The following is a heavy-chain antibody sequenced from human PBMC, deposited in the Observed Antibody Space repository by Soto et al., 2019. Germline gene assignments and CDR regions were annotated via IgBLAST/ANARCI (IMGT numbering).Heavy chain of an antibody. CDR3: AREDSVSSYYSQ. V-gene: IGHV3-7*03. J-gene: IGHJ4*01. D-gene: IGHD2-15*01. Sequence: GGSLRLSCAASGFTFSSYRMTWVRQAPRKGLEWVANIKQDGSETFYVDSVKGRFTISRDNAKNSLYLHMNSLGAEDTAMYYCAREDSVSSYYSQWGHGTLVTVSS. CDR1: GFTFSSYR. CDR2: IKQDGSET.